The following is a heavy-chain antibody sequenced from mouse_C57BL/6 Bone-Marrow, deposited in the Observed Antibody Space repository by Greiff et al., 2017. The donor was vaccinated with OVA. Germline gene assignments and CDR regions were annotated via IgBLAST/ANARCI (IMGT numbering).Heavy chain of an antibody. CDR1: GYTFTSYW. CDR2: IDPSDSYT. J-gene: IGHJ2*01. Sequence: VQLQQPGAELVRPGTSVKLSCKASGYTFTSYWMHWVKQRPGQGLEWIGVIDPSDSYTNYNQKFKGKATLTVDTSSSTAYMQRSSLTSEDSAVYYCARWWLPHYFDYWGQGTTLTVSS. CDR3: ARWWLPHYFDY. V-gene: IGHV1-59*01. D-gene: IGHD1-1*02.